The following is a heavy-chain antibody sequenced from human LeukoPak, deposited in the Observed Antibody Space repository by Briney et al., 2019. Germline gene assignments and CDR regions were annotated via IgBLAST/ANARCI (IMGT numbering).Heavy chain of an antibody. Sequence: GGSLRLSCAASGFTFSSYAMHWVRQAPGKGLEYVSAISSNGGSTYYANSVKDRFIISRDNSKNTLYLQMASLRPEDMAVYYCASGQNTAMSYNWFDPWGQGTLVTVSS. CDR3: ASGQNTAMSYNWFDP. CDR1: GFTFSSYA. V-gene: IGHV3-64*01. J-gene: IGHJ5*02. D-gene: IGHD5-18*01. CDR2: ISSNGGST.